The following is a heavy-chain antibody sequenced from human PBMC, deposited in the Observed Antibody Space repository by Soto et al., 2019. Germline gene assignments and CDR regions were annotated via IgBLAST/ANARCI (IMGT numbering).Heavy chain of an antibody. Sequence: ASVKVSCKASGYTFTSYDINWVRQATGQGLEWMGWMNPNSGNTGYAQKFQGRVTMTRNTSISTAYMELSSLRSEDTAVYYCARKLTVTIFGVVIEPRFDPWGQGTLVTVSS. D-gene: IGHD3-3*01. CDR1: GYTFTSYD. J-gene: IGHJ5*02. V-gene: IGHV1-8*01. CDR2: MNPNSGNT. CDR3: ARKLTVTIFGVVIEPRFDP.